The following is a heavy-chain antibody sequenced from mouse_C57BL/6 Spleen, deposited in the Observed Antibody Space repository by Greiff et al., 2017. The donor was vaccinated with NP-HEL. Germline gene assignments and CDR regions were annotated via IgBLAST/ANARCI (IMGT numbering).Heavy chain of an antibody. V-gene: IGHV1-64*01. CDR3: ARGSTHYGSSYDYAMDY. Sequence: QVQLQQPGAELVKPGASVKLSCKASGYTFTSYWMHWVKQRPGQGLEWIGMIHPNSGSTNYNEKFKSKATLTVDKSSSTAYMQLSSLTSEDSAVYYCARGSTHYGSSYDYAMDYWGQGTSVTVSS. CDR2: IHPNSGST. CDR1: GYTFTSYW. D-gene: IGHD1-1*01. J-gene: IGHJ4*01.